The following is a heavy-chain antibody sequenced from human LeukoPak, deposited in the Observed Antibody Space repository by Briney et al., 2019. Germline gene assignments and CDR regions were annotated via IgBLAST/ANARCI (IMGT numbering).Heavy chain of an antibody. Sequence: GASVKVSCKASGYTFTGYYMHWVRQAPGQGLEWMGWINPNSGGINYAQKFQGRVTMTRDTSISTAYMELSRLRSDDTAVYYCARASYYDFWSGYYPFDYWGQGTLVTVSS. CDR1: GYTFTGYY. D-gene: IGHD3-3*01. CDR3: ARASYYDFWSGYYPFDY. J-gene: IGHJ4*02. V-gene: IGHV1-2*02. CDR2: INPNSGGI.